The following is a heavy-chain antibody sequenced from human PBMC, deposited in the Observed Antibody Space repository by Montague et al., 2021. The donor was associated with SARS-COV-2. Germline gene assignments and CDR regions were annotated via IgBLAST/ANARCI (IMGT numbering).Heavy chain of an antibody. CDR2: IHQSESGRT. J-gene: IGHJ4*02. CDR1: GGSISGREW. Sequence: SETLSLTCAVSGGSISGREWWSWVRQPPGKGLEWIGEIHQSESGRTNYNPSLKSRVTISVDTSENQFSLKVTSVTPADTAVYYCARVGWELRVGDYYFDYWGQGTLVTVSS. V-gene: IGHV4-4*02. CDR3: ARVGWELRVGDYYFDY. D-gene: IGHD1-26*01.